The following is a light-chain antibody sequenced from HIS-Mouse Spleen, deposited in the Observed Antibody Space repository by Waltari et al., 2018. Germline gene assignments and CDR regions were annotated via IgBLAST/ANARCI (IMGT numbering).Light chain of an antibody. CDR1: SSDVGGYNY. V-gene: IGLV2-11*01. CDR3: CSYAGSYTVV. Sequence: QSALTQPRSVSGSPGQSVTISCTGTSSDVGGYNYVPWYQQHPGKAPKLMIYDVSKRPSGVPDRFSGSKSGNTASLTISGLQAEDEADYYCCSYAGSYTVVLGGGTKLTVL. J-gene: IGLJ2*01. CDR2: DVS.